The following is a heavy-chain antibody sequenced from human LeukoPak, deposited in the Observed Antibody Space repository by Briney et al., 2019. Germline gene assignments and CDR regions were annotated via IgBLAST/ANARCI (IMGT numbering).Heavy chain of an antibody. CDR3: ARDFRSRIAAAGEYYYYMDV. Sequence: GGSLRLSCAASGFTFSSYSMNWVRQAPGKGLEWVSSISSSSSYIYYADSVKGRFTISRDNAKNSLYLQMNSLRAEDTAVYYCARDFRSRIAAAGEYYYYMDVWGKGTTVTVSS. CDR2: ISSSSSYI. V-gene: IGHV3-21*01. D-gene: IGHD6-13*01. CDR1: GFTFSSYS. J-gene: IGHJ6*03.